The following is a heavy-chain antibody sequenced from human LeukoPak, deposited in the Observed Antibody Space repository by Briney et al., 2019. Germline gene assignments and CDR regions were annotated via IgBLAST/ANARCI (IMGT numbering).Heavy chain of an antibody. Sequence: GGSLRLSCAAAGFTFSSYAMRWVRQAPGKGLEWVSAISGSAAPTYYADPVTGRFTISRDNSKNTLYLQMNSLRAEDTAVYYCAKTSMITFGGVIAPLYYWGQGTLVTVSS. V-gene: IGHV3-23*01. D-gene: IGHD3-16*02. CDR3: AKTSMITFGGVIAPLYY. CDR2: ISGSAAPT. J-gene: IGHJ4*02. CDR1: GFTFSSYA.